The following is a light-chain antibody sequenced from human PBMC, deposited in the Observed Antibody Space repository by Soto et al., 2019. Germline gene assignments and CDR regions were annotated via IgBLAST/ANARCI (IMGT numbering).Light chain of an antibody. V-gene: IGKV3-11*01. CDR3: QQRSNSLT. CDR1: QSVSSY. CDR2: DAS. J-gene: IGKJ5*01. Sequence: EIVLTQSPATLSLSPGERATLSCRASQSVSSYLAWYQQKPGQAPRLLIYDASNRATGIPARFSGSGSGTDFTLTISSLEPEDFEVYYCQQRSNSLTFGQGTRLEIK.